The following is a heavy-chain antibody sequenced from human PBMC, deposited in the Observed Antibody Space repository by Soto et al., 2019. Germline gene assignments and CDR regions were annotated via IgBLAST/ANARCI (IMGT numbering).Heavy chain of an antibody. CDR3: ARGDYFDSSGYSFDF. J-gene: IGHJ4*02. V-gene: IGHV3-30-3*01. CDR2: ISYDGNNK. Sequence: QVLLVESGGGVVQPGQSLRLSCAASGFIFSNFAMHWVRQAPGKGLEWVAFISYDGNNKYYADSVKGQFTISRDNSKNTVFLQMQSLRAEDTALYYCARGDYFDSSGYSFDFWGQGTLVTVSS. CDR1: GFIFSNFA. D-gene: IGHD3-22*01.